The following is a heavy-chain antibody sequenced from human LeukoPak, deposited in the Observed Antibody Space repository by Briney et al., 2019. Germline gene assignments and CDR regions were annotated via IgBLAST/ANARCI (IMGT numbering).Heavy chain of an antibody. D-gene: IGHD6-13*01. CDR2: INTDGSST. J-gene: IGHJ6*03. CDR3: ARDRIEQQRTLGRSSNYYYYYYMDV. Sequence: GGSLRLSCSASGFTLSNYWMHWVRQAPGKGLVWVSRINTDGSSTNYADSVKGRFTVSRDNAKNTLYLQMNSLRAEDTAVYYCARDRIEQQRTLGRSSNYYYYYYMDVWGKGTTVTVSS. V-gene: IGHV3-74*01. CDR1: GFTLSNYW.